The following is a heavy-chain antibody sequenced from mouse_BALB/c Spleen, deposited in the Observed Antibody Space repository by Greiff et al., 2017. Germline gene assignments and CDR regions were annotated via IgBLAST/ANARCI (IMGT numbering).Heavy chain of an antibody. Sequence: EVKLMESGAELVKPGASVKLSCTASGFTITDTYMHWVKQRPEQGLEWIGRIDPANGNTKYDPKFQGKATITADTSSNTAYLQLSSLTSEDTAVYYCASGAWFAYWGQGTLVTVSA. CDR1: GFTITDTY. CDR3: ASGAWFAY. CDR2: IDPANGNT. J-gene: IGHJ3*01. V-gene: IGHV14-3*02.